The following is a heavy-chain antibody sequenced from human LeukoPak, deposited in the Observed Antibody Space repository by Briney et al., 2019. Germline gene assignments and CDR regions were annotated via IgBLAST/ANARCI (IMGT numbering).Heavy chain of an antibody. CDR3: ARDQQWLEIDY. Sequence: GGSLRLSCAASGYTFSSYAMHWVRQAPGKGLEWVAVISYDGSNKYYADSVKGRFTISRDNSKNTLYLQMNSLRAEDTAVYYCARDQQWLEIDYWGQGTLVTVSS. CDR1: GYTFSSYA. V-gene: IGHV3-30-3*01. J-gene: IGHJ4*02. D-gene: IGHD6-19*01. CDR2: ISYDGSNK.